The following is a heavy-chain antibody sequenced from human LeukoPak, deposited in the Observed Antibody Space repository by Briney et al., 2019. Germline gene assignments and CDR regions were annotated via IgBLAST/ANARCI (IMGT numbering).Heavy chain of an antibody. CDR1: GFTFSNHD. D-gene: IGHD1-26*01. CDR3: AKRLGQSGALGSVGFDY. J-gene: IGHJ4*02. V-gene: IGHV3-23*01. Sequence: PGGSLRLSCAASGFTFSNHDMTWVRRAPGKGLEWVSAIGGSGRSTYYTDSVKGRFTISRDNSKNTLYLQMNSLRAEDTAVYYCAKRLGQSGALGSVGFDYWGQGTLVTVSS. CDR2: IGGSGRST.